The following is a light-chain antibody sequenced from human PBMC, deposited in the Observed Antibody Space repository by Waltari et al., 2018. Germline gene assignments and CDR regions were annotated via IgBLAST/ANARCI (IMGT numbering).Light chain of an antibody. CDR3: QQYNIWPWT. Sequence: EVVMTQSPATLSVSPGERVSLSCRASQSAKTSLAWYQQTPGQAPRLRSYRASTRAAGVPDRFSGSGSGTEFTLTISSLQSEDSAIYYCQQYNIWPWTFGPGTNVDIK. V-gene: IGKV3D-15*01. CDR1: QSAKTS. J-gene: IGKJ1*01. CDR2: RAS.